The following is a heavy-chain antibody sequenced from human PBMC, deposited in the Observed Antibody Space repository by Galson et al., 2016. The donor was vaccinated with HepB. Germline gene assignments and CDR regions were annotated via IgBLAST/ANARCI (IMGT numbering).Heavy chain of an antibody. CDR1: GFTMGNYW. D-gene: IGHD3-10*01. Sequence: SLRLSCAASGFTMGNYWMTWVRQAPGKGLEWVANIKGDGSEEYYVDSVKGRFTISRDNGGNSLYLQMNSLRVEDTAVFYCARGDGFLTYYYGMDVWGKGTTVTCSS. J-gene: IGHJ6*04. CDR3: ARGDGFLTYYYGMDV. V-gene: IGHV3-7*01. CDR2: IKGDGSEE.